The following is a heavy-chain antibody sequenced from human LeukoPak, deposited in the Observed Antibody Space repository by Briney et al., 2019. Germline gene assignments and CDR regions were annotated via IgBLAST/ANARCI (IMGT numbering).Heavy chain of an antibody. CDR3: TRAVAGGDGRTFGY. CDR2: MRDDGTGT. V-gene: IGHV3-74*01. CDR1: GFTLSDYW. J-gene: IGHJ4*02. D-gene: IGHD5-24*01. Sequence: PGGSLRLSCEASGFTLSDYWMHWVRQVPRKGLVWVSRMRDDGTGTNYADSAKGRFTLSRDNAKNTLYLQMDSLRAENTAVYYCTRAVAGGDGRTFGYWGQGTLVTVSS.